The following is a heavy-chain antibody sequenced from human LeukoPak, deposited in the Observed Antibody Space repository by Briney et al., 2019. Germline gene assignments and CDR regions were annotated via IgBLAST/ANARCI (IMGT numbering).Heavy chain of an antibody. J-gene: IGHJ4*02. Sequence: SQTLSLTCVISGDSVSSNSAAWNWIRQSPSRGLEWLGRTYYMPKWYNNYAVSVKSRITINPDTSKNQFSLQLNSVTPEDTAVYYCAKGVAPIDTVFDSWGQGTLVTVSS. CDR2: TYYMPKWYN. CDR3: AKGVAPIDTVFDS. V-gene: IGHV6-1*01. CDR1: GDSVSSNSAA. D-gene: IGHD5-18*01.